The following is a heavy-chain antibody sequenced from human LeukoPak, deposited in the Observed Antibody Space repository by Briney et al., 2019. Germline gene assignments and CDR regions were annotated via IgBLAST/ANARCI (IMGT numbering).Heavy chain of an antibody. CDR3: ARAHYNWNEPPFDS. CDR2: IWYDGSNK. V-gene: IGHV3-33*08. CDR1: GFTFRNYA. J-gene: IGHJ4*02. D-gene: IGHD1-20*01. Sequence: PGGSLRLSCVASGFTFRNYAMHWVRLAPGKGLEWVALIWYDGSNKYYADSVKGRFTISRDNSKNTLSLQMNSLRAEDTAVYYCARAHYNWNEPPFDSWGQGTLVTVSS.